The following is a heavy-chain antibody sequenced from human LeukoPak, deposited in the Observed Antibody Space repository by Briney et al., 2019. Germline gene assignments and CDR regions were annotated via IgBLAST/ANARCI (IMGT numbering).Heavy chain of an antibody. CDR1: VGRFSSCA. Sequence: AVKVSCKCSVGRFSSCAIGWVRQPPAQGLEWMGRIIPIFGRANYAQKFQGRVTITTDESTSTAYMELSSLRSEDTAVYYCASEWWPQMEYFQHWGQGTLVTVSS. CDR3: ASEWWPQMEYFQH. J-gene: IGHJ1*01. V-gene: IGHV1-69*05. D-gene: IGHD2-15*01. CDR2: IIPIFGRA.